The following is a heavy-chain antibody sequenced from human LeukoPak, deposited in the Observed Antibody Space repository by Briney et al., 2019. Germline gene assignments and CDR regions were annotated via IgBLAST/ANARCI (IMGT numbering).Heavy chain of an antibody. D-gene: IGHD6-6*01. Sequence: SGGSLRLSCTASGFTFSDYWMTWVRQAPGKGPEWVASIKQDGSQRYYVDSVRGRFTISRDNAKNSLFLQMNGLRAEDTAVYYCARRGGSSSRRSPIDYWGQGTLVTVSS. V-gene: IGHV3-7*01. CDR2: IKQDGSQR. CDR1: GFTFSDYW. J-gene: IGHJ4*02. CDR3: ARRGGSSSRRSPIDY.